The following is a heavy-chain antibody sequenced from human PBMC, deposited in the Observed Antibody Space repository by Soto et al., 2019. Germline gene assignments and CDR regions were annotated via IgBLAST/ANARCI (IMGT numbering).Heavy chain of an antibody. V-gene: IGHV1-18*01. CDR2: ISTYDDRR. CDR3: ARDYGTDEWDRFDY. D-gene: IGHD4-17*01. Sequence: ASVKVSCKASGYTFTTYGISWVRQAPGQGLEWMGWISTYDDRRHYTERLQGRVTMTADTSTNTVYMEVRSLGSDDTAIYYCARDYGTDEWDRFDYWG. J-gene: IGHJ4*01. CDR1: GYTFTTYG.